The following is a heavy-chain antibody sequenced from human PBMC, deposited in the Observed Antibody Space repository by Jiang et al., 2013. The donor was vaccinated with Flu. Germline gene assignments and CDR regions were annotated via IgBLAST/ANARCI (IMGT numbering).Heavy chain of an antibody. D-gene: IGHD6-6*01. CDR3: AKNIGGGSSSGATYYYYGMDV. J-gene: IGHJ6*02. V-gene: IGHV3-30*18. Sequence: EWVAVISYDGSNKYYADSVKGRFTISRDNSKNTLYLQMNSLRAEDTAVYYCAKNIGGGSSSGATYYYYGMDVWGQGTTVTVSS. CDR2: ISYDGSNK.